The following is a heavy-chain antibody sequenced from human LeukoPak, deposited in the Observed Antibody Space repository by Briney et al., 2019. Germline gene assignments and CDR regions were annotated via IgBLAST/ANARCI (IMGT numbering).Heavy chain of an antibody. Sequence: GGSLRLSCAVSGITLSNYGMSWVRQAPGKGLEWVAGISGSAGGTYYADSVKGRFTISRDNAKNTLYLQSNNLRAEDTAVYFCAKRGVVIRVILVGFYKEAYYFDSWGQGALVTVSS. D-gene: IGHD3-22*01. CDR1: GITLSNYG. CDR2: ISGSAGGT. J-gene: IGHJ4*02. CDR3: AKRGVVIRVILVGFYKEAYYFDS. V-gene: IGHV3-23*01.